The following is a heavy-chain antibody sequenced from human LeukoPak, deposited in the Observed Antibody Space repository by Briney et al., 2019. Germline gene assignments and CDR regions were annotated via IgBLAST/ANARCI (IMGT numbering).Heavy chain of an antibody. Sequence: GGSLRVSCGVSGLTFSDAWMNWIRQAPGKGLEWVGRIESKAGGGSIYYATPVKGRFIISRDDSKNILYVQMNSLKTEDTAVYYCTTDRKVGAIPYDYWGQGALVTVSS. CDR2: IESKAGGGSI. CDR1: GLTFSDAW. D-gene: IGHD3-16*01. J-gene: IGHJ4*02. CDR3: TTDRKVGAIPYDY. V-gene: IGHV3-15*07.